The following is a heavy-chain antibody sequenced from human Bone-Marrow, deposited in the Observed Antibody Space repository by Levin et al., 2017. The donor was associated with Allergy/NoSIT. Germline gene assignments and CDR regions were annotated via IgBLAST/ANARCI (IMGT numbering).Heavy chain of an antibody. D-gene: IGHD2-15*01. CDR3: ARSSPDCRGVSCYEPQGENAFDI. Sequence: KISCKAFGGTFSSYAISWVRQAPGQGLEWMGGIIAIFGIGNYAQKFQGRVTITADESTTTAYMELSSLRSEDTAVYYCARSSPDCRGVSCYEPQGENAFDIWGQGTRVTVSS. V-gene: IGHV1-69*01. CDR1: GGTFSSYA. J-gene: IGHJ3*02. CDR2: IIAIFGIG.